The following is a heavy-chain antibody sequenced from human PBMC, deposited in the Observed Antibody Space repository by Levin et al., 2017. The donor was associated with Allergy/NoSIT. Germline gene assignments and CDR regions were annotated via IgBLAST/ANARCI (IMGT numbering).Heavy chain of an antibody. CDR2: INPSGGST. CDR1: GYTFTSYY. J-gene: IGHJ3*02. V-gene: IGHV1-46*01. CDR3: ARVKPRWLVALPHAFDS. D-gene: IGHD6-19*01. Sequence: GESLKISCKASGYTFTSYYMHWVRQAPGQGLEWMGIINPSGGSTSYAQKFQGRVTMTRDTSTSTVYMELSSLRSEDTAVYYCARVKPRWLVALPHAFDSWGQGTMVTVSS.